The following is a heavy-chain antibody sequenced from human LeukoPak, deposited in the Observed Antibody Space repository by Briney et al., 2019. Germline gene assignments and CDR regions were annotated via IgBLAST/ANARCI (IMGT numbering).Heavy chain of an antibody. CDR1: GFTFSSYE. V-gene: IGHV3-48*03. CDR2: IGSSGSTI. J-gene: IGHJ6*02. CDR3: ARDLSSVGFYYYGLDV. Sequence: GGSLRLSCAASGFTFSSYEMNWVRQAPGKGLEGVSYIGSSGSTIYYADSVKGRFTISRDNAKNSLYLQMNSLRAEDTAVYYCARDLSSVGFYYYGLDVWGQGTTVTVSS.